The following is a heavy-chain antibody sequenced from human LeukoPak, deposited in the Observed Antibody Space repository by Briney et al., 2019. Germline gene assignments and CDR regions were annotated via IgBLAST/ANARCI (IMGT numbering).Heavy chain of an antibody. CDR2: ISSSGSTI. CDR1: GFTFSDYY. Sequence: PGGSLRLSCAASGFTFSDYYMSWIRQAPGKGLEWVSYISSSGSTIYYADSVKGRFTISRDNAKNSLYLQMNSLRAEDTAVYYCARDCGSEEGYSYGNNWFDPWGQGTLVTVSS. D-gene: IGHD5-18*01. CDR3: ARDCGSEEGYSYGNNWFDP. J-gene: IGHJ5*02. V-gene: IGHV3-11*04.